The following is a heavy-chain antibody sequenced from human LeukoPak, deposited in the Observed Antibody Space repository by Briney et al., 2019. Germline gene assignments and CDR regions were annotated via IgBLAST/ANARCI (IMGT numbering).Heavy chain of an antibody. CDR2: ISYDGSNK. J-gene: IGHJ4*02. CDR1: GFTFSSYG. CDR3: AKGSGLDY. Sequence: GSLRLSCAASGFTFSSYGMHWVRQAPGKGLEWVAVISYDGSNKYYADSVKGRFTISRDNSKNTLYPQMNSLRAEDTAVYYCAKGSGLDYWGQGTLVTVSS. V-gene: IGHV3-30*18.